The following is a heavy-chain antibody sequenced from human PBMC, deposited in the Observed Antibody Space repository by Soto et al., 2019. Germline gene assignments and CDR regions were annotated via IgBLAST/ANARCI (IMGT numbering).Heavy chain of an antibody. Sequence: SETLSLTCTVSGGSISSYYWSWIRQPPGKGLEWIGYIYYSGSTNYNPSLKSRVTISVDTSKNQFSLKLSSVTAADTAVYYCASFDFWSGYYSAPQFDYWGQGTLVTVSS. CDR3: ASFDFWSGYYSAPQFDY. V-gene: IGHV4-59*12. D-gene: IGHD3-3*01. J-gene: IGHJ4*02. CDR2: IYYSGST. CDR1: GGSISSYY.